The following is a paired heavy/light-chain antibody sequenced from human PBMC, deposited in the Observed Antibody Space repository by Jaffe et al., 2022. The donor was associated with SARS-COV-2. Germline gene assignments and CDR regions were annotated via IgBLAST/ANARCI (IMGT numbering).Heavy chain of an antibody. CDR1: GFTFSDYY. CDR3: ARDPGTLDYGDYFFDY. CDR2: ISSSGSTI. Sequence: QVQLVESGGGLVKPGGSLRLSCAASGFTFSDYYMSWIRQAPGKGLEWVSYISSSGSTIYYADSVKGRFTISRDNAKNSLYLQMNSLRAEDTAVYYCARDPGTLDYGDYFFDYWGQGTLVTVSS. D-gene: IGHD4-17*01. V-gene: IGHV3-11*01. J-gene: IGHJ4*02.
Light chain of an antibody. CDR3: QSADSSGTYRLVV. CDR2: KDS. CDR1: ALPKQY. J-gene: IGLJ2*01. Sequence: SYELTQPPSVSVSPGQTARITCSGDALPKQYAYWYQQKPGQAPVLVIYKDSERPSGIPERFSGSSSGTTVTLTISGVQAEDEADYYCQSADSSGTYRLVVFGGGTKLTVL. V-gene: IGLV3-25*03.